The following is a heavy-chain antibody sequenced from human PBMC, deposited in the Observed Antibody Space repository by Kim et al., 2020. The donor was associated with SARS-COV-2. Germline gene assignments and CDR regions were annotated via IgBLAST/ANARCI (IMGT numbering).Heavy chain of an antibody. Sequence: GGSLRLSCAASGFTFSSYGMHWVRQAPGKGLEWVAVIWYDRSNKYYADSVKGRFTISRDNSKNTLYLQMNSLRAEDTAVYYCARDLGYSSSWYKAYYFDYWGQGTLVTVSS. J-gene: IGHJ4*02. CDR3: ARDLGYSSSWYKAYYFDY. D-gene: IGHD6-13*01. CDR2: IWYDRSNK. CDR1: GFTFSSYG. V-gene: IGHV3-33*01.